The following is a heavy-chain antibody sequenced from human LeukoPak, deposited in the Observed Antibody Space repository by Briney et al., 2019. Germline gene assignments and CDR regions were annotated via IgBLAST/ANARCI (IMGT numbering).Heavy chain of an antibody. V-gene: IGHV1-69*13. J-gene: IGHJ3*02. CDR2: IIPIFGTA. CDR1: GGTFSSYA. Sequence: SVTVSFKASGGTFSSYAISWVRQAPGQGLEWMGGIIPIFGTANYAQKFQGRVTITADESTSTAYMELSSLRSEDTAVYYCARERLQYAFDIWGQGTMVTVSS. CDR3: ARERLQYAFDI. D-gene: IGHD5-24*01.